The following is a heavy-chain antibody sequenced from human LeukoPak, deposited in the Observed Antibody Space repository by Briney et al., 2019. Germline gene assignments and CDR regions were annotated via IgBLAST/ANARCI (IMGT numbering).Heavy chain of an antibody. CDR1: GGSISTTTYY. J-gene: IGHJ4*02. CDR3: ASYDILTGYNY. V-gene: IGHV4-39*07. CDR2: IYYSGNT. Sequence: SETLSLTCTVSGGSISTTTYYWGWIRQPPGKGLEWIGSIYYSGNTYYNPSLKSRVTISLDTSKNQFSLKLSSVTAADTAVYYCASYDILTGYNYWGQGTLVTVSS. D-gene: IGHD3-9*01.